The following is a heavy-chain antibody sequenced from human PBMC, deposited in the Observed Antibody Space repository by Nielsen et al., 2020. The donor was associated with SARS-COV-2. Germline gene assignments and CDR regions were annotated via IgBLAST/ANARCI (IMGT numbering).Heavy chain of an antibody. J-gene: IGHJ4*02. D-gene: IGHD2-2*01. CDR2: IWSDGNSK. V-gene: IGHV3-33*01. Sequence: GGSLRLSCAASGFPFRTYAMHWVRQSPDRGLEWVAVIWSDGNSKYYSDSVKGRFTISRDDSKNMLFLQMNSVGAEDTAVYYCARDFLMGYCGSTSCNYLDHWGQGTQVIVSS. CDR3: ARDFLMGYCGSTSCNYLDH. CDR1: GFPFRTYA.